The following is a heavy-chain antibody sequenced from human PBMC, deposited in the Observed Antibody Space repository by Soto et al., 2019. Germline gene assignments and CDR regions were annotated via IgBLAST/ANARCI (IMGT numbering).Heavy chain of an antibody. D-gene: IGHD3-10*01. Sequence: PGGSLRLSCAASVFIFSNYGMHWVRQAPGKGLEWVAIIWYDGSNKYYADSVKGRFTISRDNSKNTVYLRMNSLRAEDTAMYYCAAGEPLHDRGQGTLVTVSS. CDR1: VFIFSNYG. CDR3: AAGEPLHD. J-gene: IGHJ4*02. CDR2: IWYDGSNK. V-gene: IGHV3-33*01.